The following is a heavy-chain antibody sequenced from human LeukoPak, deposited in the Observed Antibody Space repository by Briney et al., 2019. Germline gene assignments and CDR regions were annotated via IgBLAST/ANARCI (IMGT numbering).Heavy chain of an antibody. D-gene: IGHD3-3*01. J-gene: IGHJ4*02. CDR1: GFTFSSYA. CDR2: ISGSGGST. V-gene: IGHV3-23*01. Sequence: GGSLRLSCAASGFTFSSYAMSWVRQAPGKGLEWVSAISGSGGSTYYTDSVKGQFTISRDNSKNTLYLQMNSLRAEDTAVYYCAKEYYDFWSGYPHDYWGQGTLVTVSS. CDR3: AKEYYDFWSGYPHDY.